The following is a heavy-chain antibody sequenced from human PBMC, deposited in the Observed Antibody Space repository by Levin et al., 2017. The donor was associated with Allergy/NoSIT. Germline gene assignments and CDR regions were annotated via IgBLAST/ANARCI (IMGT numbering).Heavy chain of an antibody. CDR2: ISGSGGST. CDR3: AKGVAVAGGYFDY. V-gene: IGHV3-23*01. D-gene: IGHD6-19*01. CDR1: GFTFSSYA. J-gene: IGHJ4*02. Sequence: LSLTCAASGFTFSSYAMSWVRQAPGKGLEWVSAISGSGGSTYYADSVKGRFTISRDNSKNTLYLQMNSLRAEDTAVYYCAKGVAVAGGYFDYWGQGTLVTVSS.